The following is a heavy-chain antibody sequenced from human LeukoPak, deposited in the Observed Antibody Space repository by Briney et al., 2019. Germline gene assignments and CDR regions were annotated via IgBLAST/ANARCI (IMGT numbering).Heavy chain of an antibody. CDR2: IKQDGSEK. CDR1: GFSFSFYG. J-gene: IGHJ3*02. Sequence: GGSLRLSCAASGFSFSFYGMHWVRQAPGKGLEWVANIKQDGSEKYYVDSVKGRFTISRDNAKNSLYLQMNSLRAEDTAVYYCARVGYYDSSGYYDDAFDIWGQGTMVTVSS. D-gene: IGHD3-22*01. V-gene: IGHV3-7*01. CDR3: ARVGYYDSSGYYDDAFDI.